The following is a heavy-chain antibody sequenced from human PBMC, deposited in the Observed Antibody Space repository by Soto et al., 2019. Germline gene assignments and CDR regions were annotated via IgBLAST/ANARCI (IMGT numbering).Heavy chain of an antibody. CDR1: GGSFSGYY. D-gene: IGHD4-17*01. CDR3: ARGRGTVTTVAFDI. CDR2: INHSGST. J-gene: IGHJ3*02. V-gene: IGHV4-34*01. Sequence: SETLSLTCAVYGGSFSGYYWSWIRQPPGKGLEWIGEINHSGSTNYNPSLKSRVTISVDTSKNQFSLKLSSVTAADTAVYYCARGRGTVTTVAFDIWGKGTMVTVSS.